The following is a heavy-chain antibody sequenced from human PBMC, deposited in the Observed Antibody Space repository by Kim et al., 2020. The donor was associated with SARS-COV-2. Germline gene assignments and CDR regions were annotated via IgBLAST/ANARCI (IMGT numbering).Heavy chain of an antibody. D-gene: IGHD1-26*01. CDR3: ARSPVGWELPFDY. Sequence: GGSLRLSCAASGFTFSTYAMHWVRQAPGKGLEYVSSISSNGVSTYYANSVKGRFTISRDNSKNTLYLQMGSLRAEDMAVYFCARSPVGWELPFDYWGQGTLVTVSS. CDR1: GFTFSTYA. J-gene: IGHJ4*02. CDR2: ISSNGVST. V-gene: IGHV3-64*01.